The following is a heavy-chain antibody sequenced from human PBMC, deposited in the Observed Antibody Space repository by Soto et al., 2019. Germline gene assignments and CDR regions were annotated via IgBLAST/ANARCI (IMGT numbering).Heavy chain of an antibody. D-gene: IGHD3-16*01. Sequence: EVQLVESGGGLIQPGGSLRLSCAASGFSVSSYYMSWVRQAAGKGLEWVSGIYGDGGTNYADSVKGRFTISRDNSKNTLYLQMNSLRAEDTAVYYCARVAGGSVGGRDYWGQGTLVTVSS. J-gene: IGHJ4*02. CDR1: GFSVSSYY. V-gene: IGHV3-53*01. CDR2: IYGDGGT. CDR3: ARVAGGSVGGRDY.